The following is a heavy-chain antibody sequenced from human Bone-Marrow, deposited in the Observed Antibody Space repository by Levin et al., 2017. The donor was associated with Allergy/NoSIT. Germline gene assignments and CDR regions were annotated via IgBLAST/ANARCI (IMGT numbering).Heavy chain of an antibody. J-gene: IGHJ4*02. Sequence: GESLKISCKASGHITRNWIGWVRQLPGKGLEWMGIIFLEDSDIRYSPSFQGQVTISADRSISTAYLQWSSLKASDTAMYYCTRQAAGGNYADYWGQGTLLTVSP. D-gene: IGHD3-16*01. CDR1: GHITRNW. V-gene: IGHV5-51*01. CDR3: TRQAAGGNYADY. CDR2: IFLEDSDI.